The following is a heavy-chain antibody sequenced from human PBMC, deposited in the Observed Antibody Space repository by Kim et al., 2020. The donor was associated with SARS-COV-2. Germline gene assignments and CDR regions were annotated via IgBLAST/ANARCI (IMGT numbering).Heavy chain of an antibody. J-gene: IGHJ5*01. V-gene: IGHV1-18*04. Sequence: ASVKVSCQSSGATFTDYGLNWVRQVPGQGLEWMGWINTYNGHTDFAQNVQGRVTITIDTSTNTAYMELRSLTSDDSAVYYCATNPIRRTSRWSWFKSWGQGTLVTVSS. D-gene: IGHD2-2*01. CDR2: INTYNGHT. CDR3: ATNPIRRTSRWSWFKS. CDR1: GATFTDYG.